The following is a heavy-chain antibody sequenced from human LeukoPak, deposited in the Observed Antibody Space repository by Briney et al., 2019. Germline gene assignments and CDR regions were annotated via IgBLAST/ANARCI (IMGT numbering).Heavy chain of an antibody. CDR3: GTIFGVVIPHYYYYYYMDV. D-gene: IGHD3-3*01. V-gene: IGHV4-34*01. CDR2: INHSGST. Sequence: SETLSLTCAVYGGSFSGYYWSWIRQPPGKGLEWIGEINHSGSTNYNPSLKSRVTISVDTSKNQFSLKLSSVTAADTAVYYCGTIFGVVIPHYYYYYYMDVWGKGTTVTVSS. J-gene: IGHJ6*03. CDR1: GGSFSGYY.